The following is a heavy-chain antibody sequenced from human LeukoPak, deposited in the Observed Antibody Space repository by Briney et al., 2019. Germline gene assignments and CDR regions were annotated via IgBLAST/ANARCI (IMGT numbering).Heavy chain of an antibody. Sequence: SETLSLTCAVYGGSFSGYYWNWIRQPPGKGLEWIGEINHSGSTNYNPSLKSRVTISVDTSKNQFSLKLSSVTAADTAVYYCASSDSSGYYVDYWGQGTLVTVSS. CDR2: INHSGST. CDR3: ASSDSSGYYVDY. D-gene: IGHD3-22*01. J-gene: IGHJ4*02. V-gene: IGHV4-34*01. CDR1: GGSFSGYY.